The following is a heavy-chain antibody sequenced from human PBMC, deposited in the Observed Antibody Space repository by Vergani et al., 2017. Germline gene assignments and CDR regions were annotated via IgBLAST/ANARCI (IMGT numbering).Heavy chain of an antibody. CDR3: ARPINRQQLALSP. CDR2: INPNSGGT. Sequence: QVQLVQSGSELKKPGASVKVSCKASGYTFTGYYMNWVRQAPGQGLEWMGWINPNSGGTNYAQKFQGRVTMTRDTSISTAYMELSRLRSDDTAVYYCARPINRQQLALSPWGQGTLVTVSS. CDR1: GYTFTGYY. D-gene: IGHD6-13*01. J-gene: IGHJ5*02. V-gene: IGHV1-2*02.